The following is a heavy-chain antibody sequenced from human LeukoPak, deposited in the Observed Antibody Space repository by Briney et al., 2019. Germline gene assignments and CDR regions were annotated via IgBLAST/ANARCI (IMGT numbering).Heavy chain of an antibody. J-gene: IGHJ3*02. CDR1: GFTFSSYG. CDR2: ISYDGSNK. Sequence: GGSLRLSCAASGFTFSSYGMHWVRQAPGKGLEWVAVISYDGSNKYYADSVKGRFTISRDNSKNTLYLQMNSLRVEDTAVYYCARDTDDFQGLDIWGQGTMVTVSS. D-gene: IGHD3-3*01. CDR3: ARDTDDFQGLDI. V-gene: IGHV3-30*03.